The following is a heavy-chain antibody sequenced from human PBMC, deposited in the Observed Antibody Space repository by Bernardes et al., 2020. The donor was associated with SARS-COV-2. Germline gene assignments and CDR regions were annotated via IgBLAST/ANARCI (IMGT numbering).Heavy chain of an antibody. CDR1: GGSFSGYY. CDR2: INHSGST. Sequence: SETLSLTCAVYGGSFSGYYWSWIRQPPGKGLEWIGEINHSGSTNYNPSLKSRVTISVDTSKNQFSLKLSSVTAADTAVYYCARGRAIFGVVIIYSKVNWFDPWGQGTLVTVSS. D-gene: IGHD3-3*01. V-gene: IGHV4-34*01. CDR3: ARGRAIFGVVIIYSKVNWFDP. J-gene: IGHJ5*02.